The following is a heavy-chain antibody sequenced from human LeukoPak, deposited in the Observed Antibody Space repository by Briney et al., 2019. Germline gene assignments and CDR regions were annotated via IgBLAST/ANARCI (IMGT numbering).Heavy chain of an antibody. CDR2: IESDESVT. CDR1: GFTFSNYW. J-gene: IGHJ4*02. CDR3: ARDYYGSFDF. D-gene: IGHD3-10*01. Sequence: GGSLRLSCAASGFTFSNYWMNWVRQDPGKGLVWVSRIESDESVTTYADSVKGRFIISRDSAKNTLYLQMSSLRAEDTAVYYCARDYYGSFDFWGQGTVVTVSS. V-gene: IGHV3-74*01.